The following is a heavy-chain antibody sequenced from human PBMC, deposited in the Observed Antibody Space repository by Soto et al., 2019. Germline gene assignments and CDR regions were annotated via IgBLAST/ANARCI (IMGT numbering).Heavy chain of an antibody. CDR1: GFTFSSYG. Sequence: PGGSLRLSCAASGFTFSSYGMHWVRQAPGKGLEWVAVISYDGSNKYYADSVKGRFTISRDNSKNTLYLQMNSLRAEDTAVYYCATKNYYDSSGFHGYWGQGTLVTVSS. CDR3: ATKNYYDSSGFHGY. D-gene: IGHD3-22*01. J-gene: IGHJ4*02. V-gene: IGHV3-30*03. CDR2: ISYDGSNK.